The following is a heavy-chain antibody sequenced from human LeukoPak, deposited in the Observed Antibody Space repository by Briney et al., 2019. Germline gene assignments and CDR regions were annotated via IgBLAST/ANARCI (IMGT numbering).Heavy chain of an antibody. CDR1: GFTFSSHW. Sequence: PGGSLRLSCAASGFTFSSHWMSWVRQAPGKGLEWVSAISGSGGSTYYADSVKGRFTISRDNSKNTLYLQMNSLRAEDTAVYYCAKARMVVAATPTFDYWGQGTLVTVSS. D-gene: IGHD2-15*01. J-gene: IGHJ4*02. V-gene: IGHV3-23*01. CDR3: AKARMVVAATPTFDY. CDR2: ISGSGGST.